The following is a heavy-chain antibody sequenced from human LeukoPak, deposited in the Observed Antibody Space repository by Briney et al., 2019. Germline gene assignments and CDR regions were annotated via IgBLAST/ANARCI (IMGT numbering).Heavy chain of an antibody. D-gene: IGHD2-15*01. V-gene: IGHV4-59*08. CDR1: GGSISSYY. CDR3: ARPRYCSGGSCYLFDAFDI. CDR2: IYYSGST. Sequence: SETLSLTCTVSGGSISSYYWSWIRQPPGKGLERIGYIYYSGSTNYNPSLKSRVTISVDTSKNQFSLKLSSVPAADTAVYYCARPRYCSGGSCYLFDAFDIWGQGTMVTVSS. J-gene: IGHJ3*02.